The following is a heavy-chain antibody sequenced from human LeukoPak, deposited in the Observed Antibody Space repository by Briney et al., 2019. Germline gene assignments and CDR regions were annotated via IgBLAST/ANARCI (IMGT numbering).Heavy chain of an antibody. Sequence: SETLSLTCAVYGGSFSGYYWSWIRQPPGKGLEWIGEINHSGSTNYNPSLKSRVTISVDKSKNQFSLKLSSVTAADTAVYYCARDGDGGWYSSYFDYWGQGTLVTVSS. CDR2: INHSGST. D-gene: IGHD6-19*01. CDR3: ARDGDGGWYSSYFDY. V-gene: IGHV4-34*01. CDR1: GGSFSGYY. J-gene: IGHJ4*02.